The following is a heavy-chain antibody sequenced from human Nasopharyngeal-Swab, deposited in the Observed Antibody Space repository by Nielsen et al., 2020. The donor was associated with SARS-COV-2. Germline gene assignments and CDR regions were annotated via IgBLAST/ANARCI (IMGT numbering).Heavy chain of an antibody. Sequence: GKSLKISCAAPGFTFSNYGMHWVRQAPGKGLEWVALIWYDGSNKYYADSVKGRFTISRDNSKNTLYLQMNSLRAEDTAVYYCARGGWLQIITYFDLWGRGTLVTVSS. D-gene: IGHD5-24*01. CDR3: ARGGWLQIITYFDL. J-gene: IGHJ2*01. CDR2: IWYDGSNK. V-gene: IGHV3-33*01. CDR1: GFTFSNYG.